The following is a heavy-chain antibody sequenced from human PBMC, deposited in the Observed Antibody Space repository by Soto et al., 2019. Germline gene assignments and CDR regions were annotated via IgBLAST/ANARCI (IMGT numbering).Heavy chain of an antibody. V-gene: IGHV1-69*01. CDR2: IIPIFDTA. Sequence: QAQLVQSGAEVKKPGSSVKVSCKASGGTFSSYAISWVRQAPGQGLEWMGGIIPIFDTANYAQKFQGRVTITADESTSTAYMDLSSLRSEDTAVYYCARDLVRNGSSTSFGDLDYWGQGTLGTVSS. CDR3: ARDLVRNGSSTSFGDLDY. J-gene: IGHJ4*02. CDR1: GGTFSSYA. D-gene: IGHD2-2*01.